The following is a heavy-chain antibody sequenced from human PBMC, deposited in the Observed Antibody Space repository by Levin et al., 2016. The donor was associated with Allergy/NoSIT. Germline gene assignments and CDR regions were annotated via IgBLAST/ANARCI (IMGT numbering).Heavy chain of an antibody. J-gene: IGHJ4*02. Sequence: RQAPGKALEWLAHIFSTDEKSYSTSLKTRLTISKDTSRSQVVLSVTNVDPVDTATYFCARIVGSVAATGQYYFDHWGLGTLVTVSS. CDR2: IFSTDEK. V-gene: IGHV2-26*01. CDR3: ARIVGSVAATGQYYFDH. D-gene: IGHD6-13*01.